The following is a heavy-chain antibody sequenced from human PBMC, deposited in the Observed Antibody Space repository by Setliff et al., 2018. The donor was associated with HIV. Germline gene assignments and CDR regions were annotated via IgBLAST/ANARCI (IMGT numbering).Heavy chain of an antibody. J-gene: IGHJ5*01. CDR3: ARPLLRTNTVYGILGNWFDS. CDR2: IKSKTDGGTT. CDR1: GFTFSSAW. D-gene: IGHD2-8*01. Sequence: GGSLRLSCAASGFTFSSAWINWLRQAPGKGLEWVGRIKSKTDGGTTDYAAPVKGRFTISRDDSKNTVYLQMNSLNTDDTAVYYCARPLLRTNTVYGILGNWFDSWGRGTLVTVSS. V-gene: IGHV3-15*01.